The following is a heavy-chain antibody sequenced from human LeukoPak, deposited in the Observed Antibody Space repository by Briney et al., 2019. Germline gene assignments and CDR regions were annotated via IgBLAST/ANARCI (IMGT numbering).Heavy chain of an antibody. Sequence: GGSLRLSCAASGFTSSSYAMSWVRQAPGKGLDWVSAISGSGDGTYYADSVKGRFTISRDNSKNTLYLQMSGLRAEDTAVYYCAKEPSYCTNGVCYSRVFDRWGQGTLVTVSS. CDR2: ISGSGDGT. V-gene: IGHV3-23*01. J-gene: IGHJ5*02. CDR3: AKEPSYCTNGVCYSRVFDR. CDR1: GFTSSSYA. D-gene: IGHD2-8*01.